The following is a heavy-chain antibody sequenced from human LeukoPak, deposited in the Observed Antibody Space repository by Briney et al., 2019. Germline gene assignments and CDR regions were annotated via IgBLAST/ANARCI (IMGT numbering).Heavy chain of an antibody. CDR1: GFMFSSNW. J-gene: IGHJ4*02. D-gene: IGHD5-24*01. Sequence: GGSLRLSCAASGFMFSSNWMSWVRLAPGKGLEWVADIKEDGTETYYVDSVKGRFTISRDNAKNSLYLQMNSLRVEDTAVYYCAKEGRSLQTYWGQGTLVTVSS. CDR2: IKEDGTET. V-gene: IGHV3-7*03. CDR3: AKEGRSLQTY.